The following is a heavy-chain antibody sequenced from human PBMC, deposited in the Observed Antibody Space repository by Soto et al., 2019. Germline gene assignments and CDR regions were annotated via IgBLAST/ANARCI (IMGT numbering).Heavy chain of an antibody. V-gene: IGHV1-18*01. D-gene: IGHD3-3*01. CDR3: ARDKIGGALRFLEWSPFDY. J-gene: IGHJ4*02. Sequence: QVQLVQSGAEVKKPGASVKVSCKASGYTFTSYGISWVRQAPGQGLEWMGWISAYNGNTNYAQKLQGRVTMTTDTSTSTAYMGLRSLRSDDTAVYYCARDKIGGALRFLEWSPFDYWGQGTLVTVSS. CDR1: GYTFTSYG. CDR2: ISAYNGNT.